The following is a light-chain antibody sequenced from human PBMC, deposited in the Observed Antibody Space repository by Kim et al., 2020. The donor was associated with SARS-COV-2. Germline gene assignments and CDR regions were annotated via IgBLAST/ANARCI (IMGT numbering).Light chain of an antibody. V-gene: IGKV1-5*03. Sequence: ASVGDRVTITCRASQSINDWLAWYQQKPGKAHKLLIYKASTLEGGVPSRFSGSGSGTEFTLTISSLQPDDYAIYYCQQYTTYRTFGQGTKVDIK. CDR2: KAS. CDR1: QSINDW. J-gene: IGKJ1*01. CDR3: QQYTTYRT.